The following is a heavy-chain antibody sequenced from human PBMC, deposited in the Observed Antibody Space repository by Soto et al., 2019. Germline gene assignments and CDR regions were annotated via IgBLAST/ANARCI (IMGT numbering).Heavy chain of an antibody. V-gene: IGHV3-30*02. CDR1: GFTFSSYG. CDR2: IWYDGSNK. CDR3: ATNGNPYYFDY. Sequence: PGGSLRLSCAASGFTFSSYGMHWVRQAPGKGLEWVAVIWYDGSNKYYADSVEGRFTISRDNSKNTLYLQMNSLRAEDTAVYYCATNGNPYYFDYWGQGTLVTVSS. J-gene: IGHJ4*02. D-gene: IGHD2-8*01.